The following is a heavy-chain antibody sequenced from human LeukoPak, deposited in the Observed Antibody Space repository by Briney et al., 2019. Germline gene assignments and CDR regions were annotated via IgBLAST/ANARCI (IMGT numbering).Heavy chain of an antibody. CDR2: INEDGSIT. Sequence: GGSLRLSCAASGFTFSSYGMHWVRQAPGKGLVWVSRINEDGSITNYADSVTGRFRISRDNAENTLYLQMNSLRAEDTAVYYCGRDLGGRSGLWGQGTLVTVSS. D-gene: IGHD1-26*01. J-gene: IGHJ4*02. CDR3: GRDLGGRSGL. V-gene: IGHV3-74*01. CDR1: GFTFSSYG.